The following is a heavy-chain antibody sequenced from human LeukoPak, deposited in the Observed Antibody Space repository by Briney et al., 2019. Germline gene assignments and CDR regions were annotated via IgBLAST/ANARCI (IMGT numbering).Heavy chain of an antibody. J-gene: IGHJ4*02. V-gene: IGHV3-30-3*01. CDR2: ISYDGSNK. Sequence: GGSLRLSCVASGFTFSSYAMHWVRQAPGKGLEWVAVISYDGSNKYYADSVKGRFTISRDNSKNTLYLQMNSLRAEDTAVYYCARDTYYYDSSGEFDYWGQGTLVTVSS. D-gene: IGHD3-22*01. CDR1: GFTFSSYA. CDR3: ARDTYYYDSSGEFDY.